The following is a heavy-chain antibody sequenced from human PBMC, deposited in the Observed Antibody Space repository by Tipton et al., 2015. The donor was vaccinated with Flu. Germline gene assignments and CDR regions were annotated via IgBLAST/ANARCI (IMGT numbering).Heavy chain of an antibody. D-gene: IGHD3-16*01. CDR2: ITGNGLTK. CDR1: GFTFSNYD. J-gene: IGHJ4*02. V-gene: IGHV3-48*03. Sequence: GSLRLSCAASGFTFSNYDMNWVRQAPGKGLEWVSKITGNGLTKHYVDSVKGRFTISRDNAKNSMYLQMNSLRAEDTAVYYCARGLIALCDYWGQGTLVTASS. CDR3: ARGLIALCDY.